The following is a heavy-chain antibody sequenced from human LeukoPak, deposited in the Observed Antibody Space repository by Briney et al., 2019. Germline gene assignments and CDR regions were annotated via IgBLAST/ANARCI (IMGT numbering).Heavy chain of an antibody. Sequence: GGSLRLSCVASDFTFSRYWMSWVRQAPGKGLEWVANIQETGREKYYVDSVKGRFTISRDNAKNSLYLQMNSLRVEDTAVYYCARDSGGSSSFDYWGQGTLVTVSS. V-gene: IGHV3-7*01. J-gene: IGHJ4*02. CDR3: ARDSGGSSSFDY. CDR1: DFTFSRYW. D-gene: IGHD2-15*01. CDR2: IQETGREK.